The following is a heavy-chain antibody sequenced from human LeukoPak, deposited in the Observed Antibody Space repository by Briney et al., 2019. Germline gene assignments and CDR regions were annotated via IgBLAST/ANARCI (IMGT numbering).Heavy chain of an antibody. Sequence: SVKVSCKASGGTFSSYTISWVRQAPGQGLEWMGRIIPILGIANYAQKFQGRVTITADKSTSTAYMELSSLRSEDTAVYYCARGLTIFGVPFDYWGQGTLVTVSS. CDR3: ARGLTIFGVPFDY. J-gene: IGHJ4*02. D-gene: IGHD3-3*01. V-gene: IGHV1-69*02. CDR2: IIPILGIA. CDR1: GGTFSSYT.